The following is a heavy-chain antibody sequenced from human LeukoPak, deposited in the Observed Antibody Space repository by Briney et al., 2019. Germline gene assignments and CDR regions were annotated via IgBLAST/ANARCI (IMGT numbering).Heavy chain of an antibody. CDR1: GGSISSSSYY. V-gene: IGHV4-39*01. CDR2: IYYSGST. J-gene: IGHJ4*02. CDR3: ARLGGYSPHLPPFDY. Sequence: SETLSLTCTVSGGSISSSSYYWGWIRQPPGKGLEWIGSIYYSGSTYYNPSLKSRVTISVDTSKNQFSLKLSSVTAADTAVYYCARLGGYSPHLPPFDYWGQGTLVTVSS. D-gene: IGHD5-18*01.